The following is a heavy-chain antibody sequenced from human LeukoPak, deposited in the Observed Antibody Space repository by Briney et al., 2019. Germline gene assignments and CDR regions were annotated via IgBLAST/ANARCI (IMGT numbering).Heavy chain of an antibody. CDR3: ARPPVGIAVAPGDY. D-gene: IGHD6-19*01. CDR1: GCTFSSYW. J-gene: IGHJ4*02. CDR2: INSDGSST. Sequence: GGSLRLSCAASGCTFSSYWMHWVRQAPGKGLVWVSRINSDGSSTSYADSVKGRFTISRDNAKNTLYLQMNSLRAEDTAVYYCARPPVGIAVAPGDYWGQGTLVTVSS. V-gene: IGHV3-74*01.